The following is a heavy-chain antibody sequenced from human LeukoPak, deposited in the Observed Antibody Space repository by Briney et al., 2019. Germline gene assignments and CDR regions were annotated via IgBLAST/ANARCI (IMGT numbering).Heavy chain of an antibody. CDR2: ISSSSSYI. CDR3: ASRNSLFI. CDR1: GFTFSRYS. D-gene: IGHD4-23*01. Sequence: GGSLRLSCAASGFTFSRYSMNWVRQAPGKGLEWVSSISSSSSYIYYADSVQGRFTISRDNARNSLYLQMNSLRAEDTAVYYCASRNSLFIWGQGTLVTVSS. V-gene: IGHV3-21*01. J-gene: IGHJ4*02.